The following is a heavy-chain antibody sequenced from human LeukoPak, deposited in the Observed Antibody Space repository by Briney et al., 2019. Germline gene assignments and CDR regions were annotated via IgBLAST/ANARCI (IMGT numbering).Heavy chain of an antibody. D-gene: IGHD1-26*01. CDR3: ARVREADY. Sequence: GGSLRLACAASGFTFSSYSMNWVRQAAGRGLEWVSSISSSSSYIYYADSVKGRFTISRDNAQNSLYLQMNSLRADDTAVSYCARVREADYWGQGTLVTVSS. V-gene: IGHV3-21*01. CDR1: GFTFSSYS. CDR2: ISSSSSYI. J-gene: IGHJ4*02.